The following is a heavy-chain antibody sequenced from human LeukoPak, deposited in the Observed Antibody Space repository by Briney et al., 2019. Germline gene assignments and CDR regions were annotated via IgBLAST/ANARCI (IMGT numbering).Heavy chain of an antibody. CDR2: IRESTGDT. V-gene: IGHV3-21*01. CDR1: GXTFSSYE. D-gene: IGHD3-16*01. J-gene: IGHJ4*02. Sequence: GGSLRLSWAASGXTFSSYEMNWVRQAPGKGLEWVSSIRESTGDTHYADSVKGRFTISRDNAKKSLYLQMNSLRVEDTAVYYCARDLGDYWGQGTLVTVSS. CDR3: ARDLGDY.